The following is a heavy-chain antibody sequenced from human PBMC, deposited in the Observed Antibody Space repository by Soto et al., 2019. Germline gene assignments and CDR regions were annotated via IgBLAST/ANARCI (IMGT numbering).Heavy chain of an antibody. CDR2: IYYSGST. V-gene: IGHV4-59*12. CDR1: GGSISSYY. Sequence: SETLSLTCTVSGGSISSYYWSWIRQPPGKGLEWIGYIYYSGSTNYNPSLKSRVTISVDTSKNQFSLKLSSVTAADTAVYYCARTRYYYYYMDVWGKGTKVTVSS. J-gene: IGHJ6*03. CDR3: ARTRYYYYYMDV.